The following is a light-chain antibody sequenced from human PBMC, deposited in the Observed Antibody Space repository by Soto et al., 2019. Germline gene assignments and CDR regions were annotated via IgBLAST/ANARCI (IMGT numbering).Light chain of an antibody. CDR2: GAS. CDR3: QHYNSYSEA. CDR1: LNIGDS. V-gene: IGKV1-5*01. J-gene: IGKJ1*01. Sequence: IQMTKHTHSLSASVGDRVTITCRASLNIGDSLSWFQQRAGKPPTQLIYGASALQSGVPVRFSGSASGTEFTLTIGSLQPDDFATYYCQHYNSYSEAFGQGTKVDIK.